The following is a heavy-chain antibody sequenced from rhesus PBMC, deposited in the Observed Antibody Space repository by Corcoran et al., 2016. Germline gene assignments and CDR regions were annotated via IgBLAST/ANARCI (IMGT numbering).Heavy chain of an antibody. D-gene: IGHD2-8*01. J-gene: IGHJ4*01. V-gene: IGHV4S19*01. CDR1: GGSISSSNW. Sequence: QVQLQESGPGLVKPSETLSLTCAVSGGSISSSNWWSWIRPPPGKGLEWIGYISGSRVTTYNNPSLKSRVTITKDTSKNQFSLKLGAVTGADTAVYYCARDRLGYCSGGVCSSFDYWGQGVLVTVSS. CDR3: ARDRLGYCSGGVCSSFDY. CDR2: ISGSRVTT.